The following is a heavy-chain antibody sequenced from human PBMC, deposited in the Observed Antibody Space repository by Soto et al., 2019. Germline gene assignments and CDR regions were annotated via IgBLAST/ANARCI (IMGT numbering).Heavy chain of an antibody. V-gene: IGHV1-8*01. J-gene: IGHJ5*02. CDR3: ARAFAHYDFWSGYYSINWFDP. D-gene: IGHD3-3*01. Sequence: GASVKVSCKASGYTFTSYDINWVRQATGQGLEWMGWMNPNSGNTGYAQKFQGRVTMTRNTSISTAYMELSSLRSEDTAVYYCARAFAHYDFWSGYYSINWFDPWG. CDR1: GYTFTSYD. CDR2: MNPNSGNT.